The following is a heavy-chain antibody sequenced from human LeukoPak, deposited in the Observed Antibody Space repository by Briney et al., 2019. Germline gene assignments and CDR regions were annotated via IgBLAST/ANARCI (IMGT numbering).Heavy chain of an antibody. CDR2: ISSSSSYI. D-gene: IGHD3-10*01. V-gene: IGHV3-21*04. CDR1: GFTFSSYS. J-gene: IGHJ4*02. CDR3: AKQFGAPYGSGSYYSAHPFDY. Sequence: GGSLRLSCAASGFTFSSYSMNWVRQAPGKGLEWVSSISSSSSYIYYADSVKGRFTISRDNSKNTLYLQMNSLRAEDTAVYYCAKQFGAPYGSGSYYSAHPFDYWGQGTLVTVSS.